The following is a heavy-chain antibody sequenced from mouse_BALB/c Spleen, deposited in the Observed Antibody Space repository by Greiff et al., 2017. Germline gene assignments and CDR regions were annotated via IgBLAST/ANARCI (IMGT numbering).Heavy chain of an antibody. CDR1: GYTFTSYW. Sequence: QVQLKEPGAELVKPGASVKLSCKASGYTFTSYWMHWVKQRPGQGLEWIGEIDPSDSYTNYNQKFKGKATLTVDKSSSTAYMQLSSLTSEDSAVYYCARRGSSYWYFDVWGAGTTVTVSS. V-gene: IGHV1-69*02. CDR3: ARRGSSYWYFDV. D-gene: IGHD1-1*01. CDR2: IDPSDSYT. J-gene: IGHJ1*01.